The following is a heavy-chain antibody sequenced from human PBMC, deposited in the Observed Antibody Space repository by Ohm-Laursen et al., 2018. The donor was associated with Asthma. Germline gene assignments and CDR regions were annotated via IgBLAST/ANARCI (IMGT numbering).Heavy chain of an antibody. V-gene: IGHV4-31*03. CDR1: GGSISSGGYY. J-gene: IGHJ3*02. CDR2: IYYSGST. Sequence: TLSLTCPVSGGSISSGGYYWSWIRQHPGKGLEWIGYIYYSGSTYYNPSLKSRVTISVDTPKNQFSLKLSSVTAADTAVYYCARGWGSAFNIWGQGTMVTVSS. D-gene: IGHD7-27*01. CDR3: ARGWGSAFNI.